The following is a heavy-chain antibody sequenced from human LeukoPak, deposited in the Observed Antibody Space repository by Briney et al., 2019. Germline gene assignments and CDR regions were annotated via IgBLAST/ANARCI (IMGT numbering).Heavy chain of an antibody. V-gene: IGHV3-21*01. D-gene: IGHD3-16*01. J-gene: IGHJ4*02. CDR2: ISSSSYI. CDR3: ARELLGY. CDR1: GFTFSSYS. Sequence: GGSLRLSCAASGFTFSSYSMNWVGQAPGKGLEWVSSISSSSYIYYADSVQGRFTISRDNAKNSLYLQMNSLRAEDPAVYYCARELLGYWGQGTLVTVSS.